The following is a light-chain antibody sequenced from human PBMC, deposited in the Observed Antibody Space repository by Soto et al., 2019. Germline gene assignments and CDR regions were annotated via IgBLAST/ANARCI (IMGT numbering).Light chain of an antibody. Sequence: EIVLTQSPGTLSLSPGERATLSCRASQSVSSSYLAWYQHKPGKAPRLLIYGASNRATGIPDRFSGSGSGTNFTLTISRREPEDLAVYYCQRYGSSPRFTFGPGTKVDIK. CDR3: QRYGSSPRFT. CDR2: GAS. J-gene: IGKJ3*01. CDR1: QSVSSSY. V-gene: IGKV3-20*01.